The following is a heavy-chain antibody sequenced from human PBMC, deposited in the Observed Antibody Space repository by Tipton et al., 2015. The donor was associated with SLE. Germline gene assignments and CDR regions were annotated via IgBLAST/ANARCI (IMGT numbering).Heavy chain of an antibody. CDR3: ARDQKGYYYDSSGYYLDAFDI. CDR1: GGPISSHY. D-gene: IGHD3-22*01. J-gene: IGHJ3*02. CDR2: IYYSGST. V-gene: IGHV4-59*11. Sequence: TLSLTCTVSGGPISSHYWSWIRQPPGKGLEWIGSIYYSGSTYYNPSLKSRVTISVDTSKNQFSLKLSSVTAADTAVYYCARDQKGYYYDSSGYYLDAFDIWGQGTMVTVSS.